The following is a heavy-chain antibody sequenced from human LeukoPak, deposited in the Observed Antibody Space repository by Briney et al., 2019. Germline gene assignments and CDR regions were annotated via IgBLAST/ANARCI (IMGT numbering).Heavy chain of an antibody. J-gene: IGHJ6*02. V-gene: IGHV3-23*01. D-gene: IGHD3-3*01. CDR1: GFTFSSYA. Sequence: GGSLRLSCAASGFTFSSYAMSWVRQAPGKGLEWVSAISGSGGSTYYADSVKGRFTISRDNSKNTLYLQMNSLRAEDTAVYYCTTDMEDYYYGMDVWGQGTTVTVSS. CDR3: TTDMEDYYYGMDV. CDR2: ISGSGGST.